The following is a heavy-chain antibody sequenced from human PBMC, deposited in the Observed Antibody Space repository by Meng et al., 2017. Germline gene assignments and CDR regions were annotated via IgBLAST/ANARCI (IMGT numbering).Heavy chain of an antibody. Sequence: SQTLSLTCAISGDSVSSNSPAWNWIRQSPSRGLEWLGRTYYRSKWYNDYAGSVKSRITINPDTSKKQFSLQLNSVTPEDTAVYYCARSALRDYGMDVWGQGTTVTVSS. J-gene: IGHJ6*02. CDR3: ARSALRDYGMDV. CDR1: GDSVSSNSPA. CDR2: TYYRSKWYN. V-gene: IGHV6-1*01.